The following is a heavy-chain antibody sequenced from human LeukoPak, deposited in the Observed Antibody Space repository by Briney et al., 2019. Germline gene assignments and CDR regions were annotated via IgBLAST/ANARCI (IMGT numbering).Heavy chain of an antibody. D-gene: IGHD1-26*01. V-gene: IGHV4-39*07. J-gene: IGHJ5*02. CDR2: IYYSGST. CDR3: ARSVFGGGSYSFDP. CDR1: GGSISSSSYY. Sequence: SETLSLTCTVSGGSISSSSYYWGWIRQPPGKGLEWIGSIYYSGSTYYNPSLKSRVTISVDTSKNQFSLKLSSVTAADTAVYYCARSVFGGGSYSFDPWGQGTLVTVSS.